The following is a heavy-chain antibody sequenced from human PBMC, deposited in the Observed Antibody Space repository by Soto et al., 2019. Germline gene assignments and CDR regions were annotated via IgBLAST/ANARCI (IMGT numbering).Heavy chain of an antibody. D-gene: IGHD3-22*01. V-gene: IGHV4-34*01. J-gene: IGHJ6*02. CDR2: INHSGST. Sequence: LSLTCAVYGGSFSGYYWSWIRQPPGKGLEWIGEINHSGSTNYNPSLKSRVTISVDTSKNQFSLKLSSVTAADTAVYYCARARTYYYDSSGYPYYYYGMDVWGQGTTVTVSS. CDR1: GGSFSGYY. CDR3: ARARTYYYDSSGYPYYYYGMDV.